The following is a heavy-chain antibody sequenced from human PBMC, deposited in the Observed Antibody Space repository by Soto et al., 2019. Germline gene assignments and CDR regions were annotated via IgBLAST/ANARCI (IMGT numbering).Heavy chain of an antibody. D-gene: IGHD3-22*01. J-gene: IGHJ4*02. CDR1: RYGFLNCG. CDR2: ISAYNGNT. V-gene: IGHV1-18*01. Sequence: GVSAEVSCEACRYGFLNCGMRWVRQANRQGVEGRGWISAYNGNTNYAQKLQARVTMTTDTSTSTAYMELRSLRSDDTAVYYCSRGAGKYLDSSPSLFYWGRGTLVTVSS. CDR3: SRGAGKYLDSSPSLFY.